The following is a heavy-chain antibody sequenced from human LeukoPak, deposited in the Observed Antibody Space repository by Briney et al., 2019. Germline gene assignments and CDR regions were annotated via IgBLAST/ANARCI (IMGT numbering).Heavy chain of an antibody. CDR3: ARDYPPSLLFPPFDY. J-gene: IGHJ4*02. CDR2: ISSSSSYI. V-gene: IGHV3-21*01. CDR1: GFTFSSYS. Sequence: GGSLRLSCAASGFTFSSYSMNWVRQAPGKGLEWVSSISSSSSYIYYADSVKGRFTISRDNAKNSLYLQMNSLRAEDTAVYYCARDYPPSLLFPPFDYWGQGTLVTVSS. D-gene: IGHD2-15*01.